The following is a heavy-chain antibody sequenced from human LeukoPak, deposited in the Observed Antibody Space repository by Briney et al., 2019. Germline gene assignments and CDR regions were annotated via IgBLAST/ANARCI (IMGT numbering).Heavy chain of an antibody. J-gene: IGHJ4*02. CDR3: ASWNDYGDSRGY. D-gene: IGHD4-17*01. V-gene: IGHV3-30-3*01. CDR1: GFTFSSYA. CDR2: ISYDGSNK. Sequence: PGGSLRLSCAASGFTFSSYAMHWVRQAPGKGLEWVAVISYDGSNKYYADSVKGRFTISRDNSKNTLYLQMNSLRAEDTAVYYCASWNDYGDSRGYWGQGTLVTVSS.